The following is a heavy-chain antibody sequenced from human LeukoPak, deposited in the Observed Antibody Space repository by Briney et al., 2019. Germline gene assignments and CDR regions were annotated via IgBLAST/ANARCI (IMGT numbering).Heavy chain of an antibody. J-gene: IGHJ4*02. V-gene: IGHV3-53*04. CDR1: GFTVSSNY. CDR3: AGNDFRSGYYIVR. Sequence: GGSLRLSCAASGFTVSSNYMSWVRQAPGKGLEWVSVIYSGGSTYYADSVKGRFTISRHNSKNTLYLQMNSLRAEDTAVYYCAGNDFRSGYYIVRWGQGTLVTVSS. D-gene: IGHD3-3*01. CDR2: IYSGGST.